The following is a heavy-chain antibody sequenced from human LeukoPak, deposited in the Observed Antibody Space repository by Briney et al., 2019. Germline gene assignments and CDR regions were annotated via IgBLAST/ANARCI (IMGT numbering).Heavy chain of an antibody. J-gene: IGHJ6*03. CDR2: IYHSGST. CDR3: AREMVRAGYYYYYMDV. V-gene: IGHV4-4*02. CDR1: GGSISSSNW. D-gene: IGHD3-10*01. Sequence: PSGTLSLTCAVSGGSISSSNWWSWVRQPPGKGLEWIGEIYHSGSTNYNPPLKSRVTISVDKSKNQFSLKLSSVTAADTAVYYCAREMVRAGYYYYYMDVWGKGTTVTISS.